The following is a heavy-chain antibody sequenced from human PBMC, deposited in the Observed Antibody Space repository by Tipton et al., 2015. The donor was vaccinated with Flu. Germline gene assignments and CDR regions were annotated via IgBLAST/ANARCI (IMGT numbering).Heavy chain of an antibody. V-gene: IGHV5-51*01. CDR1: GYSFTSYW. CDR2: IYPGDSDT. J-gene: IGHJ6*02. CDR3: ARVEVGYCSSTSCSRVGYYGMDV. Sequence: VQLVQSGAEVKKPGESLKISCKGSGYSFTSYWIGWVRQMPGKGLEWMGIIYPGDSDTRYSPSFQGQVTISADKSISTAYLQWSSLKASDTAMYYCARVEVGYCSSTSCSRVGYYGMDVWGQGTTVTVSS. D-gene: IGHD2-2*01.